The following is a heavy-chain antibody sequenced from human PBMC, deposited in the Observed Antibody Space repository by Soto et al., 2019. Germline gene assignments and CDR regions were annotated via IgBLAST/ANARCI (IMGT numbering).Heavy chain of an antibody. J-gene: IGHJ4*02. CDR1: GFTFSTYA. CDR3: AKGYRYFDY. CDR2: IGGSGGST. V-gene: IGHV3-23*01. Sequence: GGSLRLSCAASGFTFSTYAMSWVRQAPGKGLEWVSTIGGSGGSTYYADSVKGRFTISRDNSKNTLYLQMNSLRAEDTAVYYCAKGYRYFDYWGQGTLVTVSS. D-gene: IGHD5-18*01.